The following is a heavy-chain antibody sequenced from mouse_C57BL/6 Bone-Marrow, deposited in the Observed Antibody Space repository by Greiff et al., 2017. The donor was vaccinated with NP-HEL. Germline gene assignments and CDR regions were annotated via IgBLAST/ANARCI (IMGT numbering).Heavy chain of an antibody. V-gene: IGHV3-6*01. Sequence: EVKLMESGPGLVKPSQSLSLTCSVTGYSITSGYYWNWIRQFPGNKLEWMGYISYDGSNNYNPSLKNRISITRDTSKNQFFLKLNSVTTEDTATYYCARGGYYGGAMDYWGQGTSVTVSS. J-gene: IGHJ4*01. D-gene: IGHD2-3*01. CDR2: ISYDGSN. CDR3: ARGGYYGGAMDY. CDR1: GYSITSGYY.